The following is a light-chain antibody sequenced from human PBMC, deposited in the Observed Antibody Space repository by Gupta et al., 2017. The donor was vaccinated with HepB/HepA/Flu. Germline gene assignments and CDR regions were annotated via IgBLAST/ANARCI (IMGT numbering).Light chain of an antibody. J-gene: IGLJ2*01. V-gene: IGLV2-14*01. CDR3: SSYTGSNTIL. CDR2: DVS. CDR1: SSDIGGYKS. Sequence: QSVLTQPASVSGSPGQSITIPCTGTSSDIGGYKSVSWYQQHPGKAPKLMIYDVSDRPLGVSTRFSGSKSGNTASLTISGLQAEDEAHYYCSSYTGSNTILFGGGTKLTVL.